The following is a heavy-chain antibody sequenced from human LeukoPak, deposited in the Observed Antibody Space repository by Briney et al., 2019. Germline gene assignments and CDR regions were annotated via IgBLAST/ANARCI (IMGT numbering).Heavy chain of an antibody. CDR1: GFTFSSYS. Sequence: GGSLRLSCAASGFTFSSYSMNWVRQAPGKGLEWVSSISSSSSYICYADSVKGRFTISRDNAKNSLYLQMNSLRAEDTAVYYCARDFQSDYWGQGTLVTVSS. V-gene: IGHV3-21*01. CDR3: ARDFQSDY. CDR2: ISSSSSYI. J-gene: IGHJ4*02.